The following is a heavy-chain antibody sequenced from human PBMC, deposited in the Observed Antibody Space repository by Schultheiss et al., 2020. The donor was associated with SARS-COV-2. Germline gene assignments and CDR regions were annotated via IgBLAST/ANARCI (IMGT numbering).Heavy chain of an antibody. CDR3: ARGRGVGVVVVPAAMSLRYGLDV. CDR2: INHSGST. CDR1: GGSISSYY. D-gene: IGHD2-2*01. V-gene: IGHV4-34*01. Sequence: SQTLSLTCTVSGGSISSYYWSWIRQPPGKGLEWIGEINHSGSTYYSPSLKSRVTISVDTSKNQFSLKLSSVTAADTAVYSCARGRGVGVVVVPAAMSLRYGLDVWGQGTTVTVSS. J-gene: IGHJ6*02.